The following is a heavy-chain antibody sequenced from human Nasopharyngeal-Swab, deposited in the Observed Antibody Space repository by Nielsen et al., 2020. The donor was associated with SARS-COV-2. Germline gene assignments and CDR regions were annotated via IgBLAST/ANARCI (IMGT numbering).Heavy chain of an antibody. J-gene: IGHJ4*02. CDR1: GFTFSSYW. V-gene: IGHV3-7*01. CDR2: IKQDGSEK. D-gene: IGHD5/OR15-5a*01. Sequence: GESLKISCAASGFTFSSYWMSWVRQAPGKGLEWVANIKQDGSEKYYVDSVKGRFTISRDNAKNSLYLQMNSLRAEDTAVYYCARKSRPFSASVHWGQGSLVTVSS. CDR3: ARKSRPFSASVH.